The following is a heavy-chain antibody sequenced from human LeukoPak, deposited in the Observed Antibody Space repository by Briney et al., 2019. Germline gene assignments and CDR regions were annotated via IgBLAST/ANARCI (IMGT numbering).Heavy chain of an antibody. CDR1: GFTFSSYA. V-gene: IGHV3-30-3*01. Sequence: GGSLRLSCAASGFTFSSYAMHWVRQAPGKGLEWVAVISYDGSNKYYADSVKGRFTISRDNSKNTLYPQMNSLRAEDTAVYYCARGLRHGFGELFVPDTEYFQHWGQGTLVTVSS. D-gene: IGHD3-10*01. J-gene: IGHJ1*01. CDR3: ARGLRHGFGELFVPDTEYFQH. CDR2: ISYDGSNK.